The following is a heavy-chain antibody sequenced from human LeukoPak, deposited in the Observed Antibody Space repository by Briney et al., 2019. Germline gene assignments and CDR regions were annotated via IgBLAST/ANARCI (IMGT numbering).Heavy chain of an antibody. CDR2: ISDNGGRT. D-gene: IGHD3-10*01. Sequence: PGGSLRLSCAASGFTFSGYAMSWVRQAPGKGLEWVSTISDNGGRTYYADSVEGRFTISRDNSKNTLYLQMNSLRTEDTAVYSCAREGFGELYYWGQGTLVTVSS. J-gene: IGHJ4*02. CDR3: AREGFGELYY. V-gene: IGHV3-23*01. CDR1: GFTFSGYA.